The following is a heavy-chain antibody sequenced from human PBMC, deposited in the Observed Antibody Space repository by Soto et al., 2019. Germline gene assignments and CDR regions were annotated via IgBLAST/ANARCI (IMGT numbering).Heavy chain of an antibody. CDR3: AHSRNLITEDAQVGDFDY. CDR1: GFSLTTGGVG. D-gene: IGHD3-10*01. CDR2: IYWDYDE. V-gene: IGHV2-5*02. J-gene: IGHJ4*02. Sequence: QTTLKESGPTLVKPTQTLTLTCDFSGFSLTTGGVGVGWVRQPPGEALEWLALIYWDYDERYNPSLKTSLTINKDPSKTQVVLIMTHMDPVDTAKYYCAHSRNLITEDAQVGDFDYWGQGTLVTVSS.